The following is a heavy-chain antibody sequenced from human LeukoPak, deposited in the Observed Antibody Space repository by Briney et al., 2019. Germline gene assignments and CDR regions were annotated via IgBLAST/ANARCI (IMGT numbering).Heavy chain of an antibody. CDR2: IIPILGIA. Sequence: ASVKVSCKASGGTFSSYAISWVRQAPGQGLEWMGRIIPILGIANYAQKLQGRVTITADKSTSTAYMELSSLRSEDTAVYYCARSRFGDYGMDVWGQGTTVTVSS. CDR3: ARSRFGDYGMDV. V-gene: IGHV1-69*04. CDR1: GGTFSSYA. D-gene: IGHD3-10*01. J-gene: IGHJ6*02.